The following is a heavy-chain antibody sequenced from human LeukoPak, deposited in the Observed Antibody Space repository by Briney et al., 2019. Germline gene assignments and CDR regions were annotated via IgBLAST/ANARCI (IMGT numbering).Heavy chain of an antibody. D-gene: IGHD4-17*01. J-gene: IGHJ4*02. V-gene: IGHV3-23*01. CDR2: ISGSGGST. Sequence: GGSLRLSCAASGFTFSSYAMSWVCQAPGKGLEWVSAISGSGGSTYYADSVKGRFTISRDNSKNTLYLQMNSLRAEDTAVYYCARKGPVTTLLYWGQGTLVTVSS. CDR1: GFTFSSYA. CDR3: ARKGPVTTLLY.